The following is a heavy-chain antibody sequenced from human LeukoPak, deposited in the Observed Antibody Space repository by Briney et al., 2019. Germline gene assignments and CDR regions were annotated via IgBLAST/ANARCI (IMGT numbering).Heavy chain of an antibody. D-gene: IGHD6-6*01. Sequence: ASVKVSCKASGYTFTSYGISWVRQAPGQGLEWMGWISAYNGNTNYAQKLQGRVTMTTDTSTSTAYMELRSLRSDDTAVYYCARGPSSRRVLFDAFDIWGQGTMVTVSS. J-gene: IGHJ3*02. CDR3: ARGPSSRRVLFDAFDI. CDR2: ISAYNGNT. CDR1: GYTFTSYG. V-gene: IGHV1-18*01.